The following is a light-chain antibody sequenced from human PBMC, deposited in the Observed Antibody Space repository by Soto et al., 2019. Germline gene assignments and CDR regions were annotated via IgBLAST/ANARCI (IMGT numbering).Light chain of an antibody. CDR3: SSYTSSSTLV. CDR1: SSDVGAYNY. V-gene: IGLV2-14*01. Sequence: QSALTQPASVSGSPGQSITISCTGTSSDVGAYNYVSWYQQHPGKAPKLMIYDVSDRPSGVSNRFSGSKSGNTASLTISGLQDEDEANYYCSSYTSSSTLVFGGGTKLTVL. J-gene: IGLJ2*01. CDR2: DVS.